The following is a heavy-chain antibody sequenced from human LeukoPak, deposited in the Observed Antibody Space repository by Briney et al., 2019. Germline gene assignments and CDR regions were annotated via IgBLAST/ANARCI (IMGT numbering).Heavy chain of an antibody. CDR3: AKGSYYDSSGSFYFDY. V-gene: IGHV3-23*01. J-gene: IGHJ4*02. Sequence: GGSLRLSCAASGFTFSSYAMSWVRQAPGKGLEWVSGISGSGDITYYADSVKGRFTTSRDNSKNTLYVQVNSLGTEDTAAYYCAKGSYYDSSGSFYFDYWSQGTLVTVSS. CDR1: GFTFSSYA. CDR2: ISGSGDIT. D-gene: IGHD3-22*01.